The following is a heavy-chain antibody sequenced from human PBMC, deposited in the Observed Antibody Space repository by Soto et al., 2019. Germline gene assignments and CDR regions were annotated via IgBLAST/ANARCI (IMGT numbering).Heavy chain of an antibody. CDR3: VRYCSTTLCNGVATRTFDY. V-gene: IGHV3-48*03. Sequence: GGSLRLSCAASRFTFSTYEMHWVRQAPGKGLEWVSYISSSGSTVYYADSVKGRFTISRDNTRNSLYLQMNSLRDEDTALYYCVRYCSTTLCNGVATRTFDYWGQGTLVTVSS. J-gene: IGHJ4*02. CDR2: ISSSGSTV. D-gene: IGHD2-2*01. CDR1: RFTFSTYE.